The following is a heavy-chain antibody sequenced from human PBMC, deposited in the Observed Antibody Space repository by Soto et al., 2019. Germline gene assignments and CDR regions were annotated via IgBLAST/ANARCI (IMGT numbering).Heavy chain of an antibody. CDR3: ANGIEGATDGYFDY. CDR2: ISGSGGST. Sequence: GGSLRLSCAASGFTFSSYAMSWVRQAPGKGLEWVSAISGSGGSTYYADSVKGRFTISRDNSKNTLYLQMNSLRAEDTAVYYCANGIEGATDGYFDYWGQGTLVTVSS. J-gene: IGHJ4*02. V-gene: IGHV3-23*01. CDR1: GFTFSSYA. D-gene: IGHD1-26*01.